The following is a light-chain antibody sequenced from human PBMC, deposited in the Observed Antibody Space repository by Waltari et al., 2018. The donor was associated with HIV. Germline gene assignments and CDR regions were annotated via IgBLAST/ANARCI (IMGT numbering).Light chain of an antibody. J-gene: IGKJ1*01. Sequence: EIVMTQSTATLSVSPGERATLSYRVSQSVGSNLAWYQQKPSQAPRLLIYGASTRATGIPARFSGSGSGTEFTLTISSLQSEDFAVYYCQQYNKWPPWTFGQGTKVEIK. CDR3: QQYNKWPPWT. V-gene: IGKV3-15*01. CDR1: QSVGSN. CDR2: GAS.